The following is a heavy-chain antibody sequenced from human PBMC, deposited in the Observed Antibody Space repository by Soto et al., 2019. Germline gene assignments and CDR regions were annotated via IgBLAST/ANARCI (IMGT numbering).Heavy chain of an antibody. CDR2: INHSGST. Sequence: PSETLSLTCAVYGGSFSGYYWSWIRQPPGKGLEWIGEINHSGSTNYNPSLKSRVTISVDTSKNQFSLKLSSVTAADTAVYYCARVQTSTSLGDYYYGMDVWGQGTTVTVSS. CDR3: ARVQTSTSLGDYYYGMDV. CDR1: GGSFSGYY. D-gene: IGHD2-2*01. J-gene: IGHJ6*02. V-gene: IGHV4-34*01.